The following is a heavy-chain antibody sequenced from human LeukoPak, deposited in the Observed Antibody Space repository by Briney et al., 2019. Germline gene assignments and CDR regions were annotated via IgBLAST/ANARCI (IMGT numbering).Heavy chain of an antibody. CDR3: ASRHFEN. J-gene: IGHJ4*02. CDR2: IKQDGSEK. Sequence: GGSLRLSCAATGFTFSDYWMSWVRQAPGKGLEWVANIKQDGSEKYYVDSVKGRFTISRDNAKNSLYLQMNSLRVEDTAVYYCASRHFENWGQGTLVTVSS. CDR1: GFTFSDYW. V-gene: IGHV3-7*03.